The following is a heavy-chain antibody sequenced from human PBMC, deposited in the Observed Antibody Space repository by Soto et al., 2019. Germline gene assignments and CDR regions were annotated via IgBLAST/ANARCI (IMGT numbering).Heavy chain of an antibody. V-gene: IGHV1-2*04. Sequence: QVQLVQSGAEVKKLGASVKVSCKASGYTFTAYYIHLGRQAPGQGLAWVGWINPNSGDTNYAHRFQGWVTMTGDTSVSTAYMDLTRLRSDDTAVYYCARGGYTYGYGLDYWGQGTLVTVSS. CDR3: ARGGYTYGYGLDY. D-gene: IGHD5-18*01. CDR1: GYTFTAYY. J-gene: IGHJ4*02. CDR2: INPNSGDT.